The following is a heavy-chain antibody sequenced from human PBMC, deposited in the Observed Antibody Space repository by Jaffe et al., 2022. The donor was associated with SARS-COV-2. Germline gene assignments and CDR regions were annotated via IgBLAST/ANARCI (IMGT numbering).Heavy chain of an antibody. D-gene: IGHD3-10*01. Sequence: EVQLVESGGGLVQPGGSLRLSCAASGFTFSSYAMSWVRQAPGKGLEWVSAISGSGGSTYYADSVKGRFTISRDNSKNTLYLQMNSLRAEDTAVYYCAKDPMVRGVISPYFDYWGQGTLVTVSS. CDR1: GFTFSSYA. J-gene: IGHJ4*02. CDR2: ISGSGGST. V-gene: IGHV3-23*04. CDR3: AKDPMVRGVISPYFDY.